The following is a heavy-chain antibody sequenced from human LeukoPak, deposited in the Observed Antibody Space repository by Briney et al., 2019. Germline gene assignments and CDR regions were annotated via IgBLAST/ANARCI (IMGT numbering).Heavy chain of an antibody. CDR2: MYYNGST. CDR3: ARQYYDSTGYYYFDY. CDR1: GDFITGSTYY. V-gene: IGHV4-39*01. D-gene: IGHD3-22*01. J-gene: IGHJ4*02. Sequence: SETLSLTCTVSGDFITGSTYYWGWIRQPPGKGLEWIGSMYYNGSTYSNPSLRSRVTMSADTSKNQFSLNLKSVTAADTAVYYCARQYYDSTGYYYFDYWGQGTLVTVSS.